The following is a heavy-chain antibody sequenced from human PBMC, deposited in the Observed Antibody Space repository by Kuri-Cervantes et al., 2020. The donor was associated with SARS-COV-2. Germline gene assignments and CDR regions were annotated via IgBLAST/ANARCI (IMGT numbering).Heavy chain of an antibody. CDR3: ARGVGYYDFSNWFDP. CDR2: ISYDGSNK. CDR1: GFTCSSYG. V-gene: IGHV3-30*19. Sequence: GESLKIPFPASGFTCSSYGLHWVRQAPGKGLEWVAVISYDGSNKYYADSVKGGFTISRDNSKNTLYLQMNSLRAEDTAVYYCARGVGYYDFSNWFDPWGQGTLVTVSS. J-gene: IGHJ5*02. D-gene: IGHD3-3*01.